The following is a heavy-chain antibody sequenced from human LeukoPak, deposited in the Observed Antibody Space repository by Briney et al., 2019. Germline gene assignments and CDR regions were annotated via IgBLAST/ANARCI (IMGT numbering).Heavy chain of an antibody. CDR2: IGSSSTTI. D-gene: IGHD6-19*01. J-gene: IGHJ4*02. V-gene: IGHV3-48*02. Sequence: GGSLRLSCAASGFTFSSYSMNWVRQAPGKRLEWVSYIGSSSTTIYYADSVKGRFTISRDNAKNSLFLQRNNLRDEDTAVYYCARDSSGWFSTSDFWGQGTLVTVSS. CDR1: GFTFSSYS. CDR3: ARDSSGWFSTSDF.